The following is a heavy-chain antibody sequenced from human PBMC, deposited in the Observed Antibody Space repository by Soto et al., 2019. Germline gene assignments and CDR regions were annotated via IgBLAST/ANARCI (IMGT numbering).Heavy chain of an antibody. V-gene: IGHV3-53*01. CDR2: VYSGGAT. CDR3: ARGGDYYGLDV. Sequence: VGSVRLSCAASGITVSRAYMSWVRQAPGKGLEWVSIVYSGGATYYADSVEGRFTISRDSSKNTLYLQMHSLRAEDTAVYYCARGGDYYGLDVWGQGTTVTVSS. CDR1: GITVSRAY. J-gene: IGHJ6*02.